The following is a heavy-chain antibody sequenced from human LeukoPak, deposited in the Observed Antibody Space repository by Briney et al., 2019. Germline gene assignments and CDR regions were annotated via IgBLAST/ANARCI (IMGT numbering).Heavy chain of an antibody. D-gene: IGHD6-19*01. CDR3: ARGSSGSFDY. CDR2: TNYRSKWYN. CDR1: GDSVSGNIVA. Sequence: QTLSLTCDISGDSVSGNIVAWNWIRQSPSRGLEWLGRTNYRSKWYNDYAVSVRGRITINPDTSKNRFSLQLDSVTPEDTAVYYCARGSSGSFDYWGQGTLVTVSS. V-gene: IGHV6-1*01. J-gene: IGHJ4*02.